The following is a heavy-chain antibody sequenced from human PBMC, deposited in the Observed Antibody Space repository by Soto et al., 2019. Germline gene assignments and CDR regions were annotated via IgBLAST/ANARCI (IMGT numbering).Heavy chain of an antibody. Sequence: GESLKISCKGSGYSFTSYWIGWVRQMPGKGLEWMGIIYPGDSDTRYSPSFQGQVTISADTSISTAYLQWSSLKASDTAMYYCASHVGLTMVRGARMDVWGQGTTVTVSS. J-gene: IGHJ6*02. CDR3: ASHVGLTMVRGARMDV. V-gene: IGHV5-51*01. D-gene: IGHD3-10*01. CDR2: IYPGDSDT. CDR1: GYSFTSYW.